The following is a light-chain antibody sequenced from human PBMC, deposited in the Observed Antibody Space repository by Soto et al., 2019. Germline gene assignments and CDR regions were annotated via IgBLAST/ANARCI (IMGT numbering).Light chain of an antibody. J-gene: IGKJ5*01. CDR1: QDITNY. V-gene: IGKV1-33*01. CDR3: QQYDNFPRAIN. CDR2: DAS. Sequence: DIQMTQSPSSLSASVGDRVTVTCHASQDITNYLNWYQQKPGKAPKLLIYDASNLATGVPSRFSGSGSGTDFTFTISSLQPEDIATYYCQQYDNFPRAINFGQGTRLEIK.